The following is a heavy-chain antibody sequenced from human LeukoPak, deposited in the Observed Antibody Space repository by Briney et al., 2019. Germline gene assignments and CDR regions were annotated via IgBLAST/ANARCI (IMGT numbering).Heavy chain of an antibody. CDR2: IYYSGST. Sequence: LSETLSLTCTVSGGSISSGDYYWSWIRQPPGKGLEWIGYIYYSGSTYYNPSLKSRVTISVDTSKNQFSLKLSSVTAADTAVYYCARDQPTSGVSYGNFDLWGRGTLVTVSS. V-gene: IGHV4-30-4*08. D-gene: IGHD1-14*01. CDR3: ARDQPTSGVSYGNFDL. J-gene: IGHJ2*01. CDR1: GGSISSGDYY.